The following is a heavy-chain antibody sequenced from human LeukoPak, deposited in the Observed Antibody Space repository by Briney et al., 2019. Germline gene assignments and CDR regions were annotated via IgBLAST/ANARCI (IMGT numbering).Heavy chain of an antibody. CDR1: GYTFTGYY. CDR2: INPNSGGT. Sequence: ASVKVSCKASGYTFTGYYMHWVRQAPGQGLEWMGWINPNSGGTNYAQKFQGRVTMTRGTSISTAYMELSRLRSDDTAVYYCARDEDRVEATFGYDYWGQGTLVTVSS. J-gene: IGHJ4*02. CDR3: ARDEDRVEATFGYDY. V-gene: IGHV1-2*02. D-gene: IGHD3-16*01.